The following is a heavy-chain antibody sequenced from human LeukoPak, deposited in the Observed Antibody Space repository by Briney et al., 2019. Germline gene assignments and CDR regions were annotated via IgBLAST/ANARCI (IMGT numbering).Heavy chain of an antibody. CDR3: ARQEGHSSSWYYYYYYMDV. V-gene: IGHV1-2*02. J-gene: IGHJ6*03. CDR1: GYTFTSYA. CDR2: INPNSGGT. Sequence: ASVKVSCKASGYTFTSYAMNWVRQAPGQGLEWMGWINPNSGGTNYAQKFQGRVTMTRDTSISTAYMELSRLRSDDTAVYYCARQEGHSSSWYYYYYYMDVWGKGTTVTISS. D-gene: IGHD6-13*01.